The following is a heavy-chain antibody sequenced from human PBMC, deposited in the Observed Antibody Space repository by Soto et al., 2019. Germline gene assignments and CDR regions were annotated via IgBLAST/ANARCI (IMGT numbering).Heavy chain of an antibody. CDR3: ARDLWGYCGTDCYPLDV. Sequence: SETLSLTCTVSGGSISGYYWSWIRQPPGKGLEWIGYMYNTGSTFYNPSFKSRVTISVDTSKNQFSLRLNSVTAADTAVYYCARDLWGYCGTDCYPLDVWGQGTTVTVSS. CDR1: GGSISGYY. CDR2: MYNTGST. V-gene: IGHV4-59*01. J-gene: IGHJ6*02. D-gene: IGHD2-21*02.